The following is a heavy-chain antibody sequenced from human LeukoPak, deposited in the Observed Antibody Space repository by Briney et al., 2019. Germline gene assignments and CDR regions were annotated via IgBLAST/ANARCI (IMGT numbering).Heavy chain of an antibody. J-gene: IGHJ5*02. CDR2: INHSGST. CDR3: ARAKPRGNIVVVVAATRVWFDP. D-gene: IGHD2-15*01. V-gene: IGHV4-34*01. CDR1: GGSFSGYY. Sequence: SETLSLTCAVYGGSFSGYYWSWIRQPPGKGLEWIGEINHSGSTNYNPSLKSRVTISVDTSKSQFSLKLSSVTAADTAVYYCARAKPRGNIVVVVAATRVWFDPWGQGTLVTVSS.